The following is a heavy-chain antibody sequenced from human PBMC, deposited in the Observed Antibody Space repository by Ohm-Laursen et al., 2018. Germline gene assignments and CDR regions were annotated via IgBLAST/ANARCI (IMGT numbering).Heavy chain of an antibody. CDR1: GGSIGLYY. Sequence: SETLSLTCPVSGGSIGLYYWNWIRQSPGKGLEWIGDIHDSGRTNYNPSLESRFTISVDRAGTVFSLERNSVTAADTAVYYCARQGTPGYSAGYNLPFGYWGQGTLVTVSS. V-gene: IGHV4-59*08. D-gene: IGHD3-22*01. CDR3: ARQGTPGYSAGYNLPFGY. J-gene: IGHJ4*02. CDR2: IHDSGRT.